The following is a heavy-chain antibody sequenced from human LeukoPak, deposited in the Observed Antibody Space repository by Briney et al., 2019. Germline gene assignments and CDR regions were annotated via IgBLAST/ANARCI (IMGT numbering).Heavy chain of an antibody. CDR2: IYYSGST. D-gene: IGHD6-19*01. Sequence: PSETLSLTCTVSGGSISSYYWSWIRQPPGKGLEWIGYIYYSGSTNYNPSPKSRVTISVDTSKNQFSLKLSSVTAADTAVYYCARSAIAVASFDYWGQGTLVTVSS. V-gene: IGHV4-59*01. CDR1: GGSISSYY. CDR3: ARSAIAVASFDY. J-gene: IGHJ4*02.